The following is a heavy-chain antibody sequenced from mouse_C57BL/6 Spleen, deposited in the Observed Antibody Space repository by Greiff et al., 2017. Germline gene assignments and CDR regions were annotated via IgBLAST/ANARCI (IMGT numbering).Heavy chain of an antibody. D-gene: IGHD2-2*01. CDR2: IDPEDGDT. J-gene: IGHJ4*01. CDR3: TTWAVTTNYAMDY. Sequence: VQLKESGAELVRPGASVKLSCTASGFNIKDYYMHWVKQRPEQGLEWIGRIDPEDGDTEYAPKFQGKATMTADTSSNTAYLQLSSLTSEDTAVYYCTTWAVTTNYAMDYWGQGTSVTVSS. V-gene: IGHV14-1*01. CDR1: GFNIKDYY.